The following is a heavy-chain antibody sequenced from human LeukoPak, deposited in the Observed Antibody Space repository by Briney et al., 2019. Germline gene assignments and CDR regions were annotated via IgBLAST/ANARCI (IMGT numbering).Heavy chain of an antibody. CDR1: GGSISSGDYY. CDR3: ARDRVRSGWFDY. J-gene: IGHJ5*01. CDR2: IYYSGST. V-gene: IGHV4-30-4*01. Sequence: SETLSLTCTVSGGSISSGDYYWSWIRQPPGKGLEWIGYIYYSGSTYYNPSLKSRVTISVDTSKNQFSLKLSSVTAADTAVYYCARDRVRSGWFDYWGQGTLVTVSS. D-gene: IGHD1-26*01.